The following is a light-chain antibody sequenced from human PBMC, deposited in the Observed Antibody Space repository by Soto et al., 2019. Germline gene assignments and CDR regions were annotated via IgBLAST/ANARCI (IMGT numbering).Light chain of an antibody. CDR2: SGD. CDR3: VLYRKGDIRV. J-gene: IGLJ2*01. CDR1: SGSVSSRYY. Sequence: QTVVTQEASLPVSPGGTVTLTCGLTSGSVSSRYYPSWHRHDPGQTPRTLIYSGDIRSSGVPDRFSGSILGSKADLTITGAQADDESVYYCVLYRKGDIRVFGGGTKLTV. V-gene: IGLV8-61*01.